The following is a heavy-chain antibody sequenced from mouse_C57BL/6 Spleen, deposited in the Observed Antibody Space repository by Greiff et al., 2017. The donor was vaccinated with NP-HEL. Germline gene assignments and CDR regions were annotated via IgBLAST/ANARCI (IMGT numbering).Heavy chain of an antibody. CDR1: GYAFSSYW. CDR2: IYPGDGDT. D-gene: IGHD1-1*01. Sequence: QVQLKESGAELVKPGASVKISCKASGYAFSSYWMNWVKQRPGKGLEWIGQIYPGDGDTNYNGKFKGKATLTADKSSSTAYMQLSSLTSEDSAVYFCARKNYYGSSYEGYYFDYWGQGTTLTVSS. V-gene: IGHV1-80*01. CDR3: ARKNYYGSSYEGYYFDY. J-gene: IGHJ2*01.